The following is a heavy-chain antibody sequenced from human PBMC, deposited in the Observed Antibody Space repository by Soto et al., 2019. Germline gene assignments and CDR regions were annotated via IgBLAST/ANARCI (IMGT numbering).Heavy chain of an antibody. Sequence: GSLRLSCAASGFTFDYYAMTWVRLAPWKGLEWVSAISGSGVSTYYAGSVKGRFTISRDNSRDTLYLKMDSLRADDTAIYYCAKDRAGNLYFDYWGQGTLVTVYS. J-gene: IGHJ4*02. CDR1: GFTFDYYA. V-gene: IGHV3-23*01. CDR2: ISGSGVST. CDR3: AKDRAGNLYFDY.